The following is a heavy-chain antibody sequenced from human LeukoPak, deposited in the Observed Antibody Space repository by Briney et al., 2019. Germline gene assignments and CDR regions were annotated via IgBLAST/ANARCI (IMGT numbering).Heavy chain of an antibody. D-gene: IGHD3-10*01. CDR3: ARRGAGLVRGVIITFFNY. V-gene: IGHV4-39*01. CDR2: IYYSGST. Sequence: SETLSLTCTVSGGSISSSSYYWGWIRQPPGKGLEWIGSIYYSGSTYYNPSLKSRVTISVDTSKNQFSLKLSSVTAADTAVYYCARRGAGLVRGVIITFFNYWGQGTPVTVSP. J-gene: IGHJ4*02. CDR1: GGSISSSSYY.